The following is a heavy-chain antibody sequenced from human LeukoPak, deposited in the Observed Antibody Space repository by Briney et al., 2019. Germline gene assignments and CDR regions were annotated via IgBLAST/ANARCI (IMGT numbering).Heavy chain of an antibody. J-gene: IGHJ4*02. Sequence: GGSLRLSCAASGFTFSSYAMSWVRQAPGKGLEWVSAISGSGGSTYYADSVKGRFTISRDNSKNTLYLQMNSLRAEDTAVYYCAKPGDHYYDSSGYSYYFDYWGQGTLVTVSS. CDR2: ISGSGGST. V-gene: IGHV3-23*01. CDR3: AKPGDHYYDSSGYSYYFDY. D-gene: IGHD3-22*01. CDR1: GFTFSSYA.